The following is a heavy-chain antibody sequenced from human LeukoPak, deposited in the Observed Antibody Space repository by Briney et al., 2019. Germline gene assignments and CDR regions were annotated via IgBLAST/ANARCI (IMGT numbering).Heavy chain of an antibody. Sequence: ASAKVSCKAFGYTFTSNYMHWVRQAPGQGPEWMGVISPSGGSTTYAQKFQGRVTLTRDMSMSTDYLELSSLRSEDTAVYYCARDNSVRDEAWWFNPWGQGTLVTVSS. CDR2: ISPSGGST. D-gene: IGHD5-24*01. J-gene: IGHJ5*02. V-gene: IGHV1-46*01. CDR1: GYTFTSNY. CDR3: ARDNSVRDEAWWFNP.